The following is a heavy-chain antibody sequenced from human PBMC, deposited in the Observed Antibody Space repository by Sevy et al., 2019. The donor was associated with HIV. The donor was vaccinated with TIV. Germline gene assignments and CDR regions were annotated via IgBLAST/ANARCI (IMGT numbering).Heavy chain of an antibody. CDR2: INHSGST. Sequence: SETLSLTCAVYGGSFSGYYWSWIRQPPGKGLEWIGEINHSGSTNYNPSLKSRVTISVDTSKNQFSLKLSSVTAADTAVYYCARVSFHDFWSGYDYYYYGMDVWGQGTTVTVSS. J-gene: IGHJ6*02. CDR3: ARVSFHDFWSGYDYYYYGMDV. CDR1: GGSFSGYY. V-gene: IGHV4-34*01. D-gene: IGHD3-3*01.